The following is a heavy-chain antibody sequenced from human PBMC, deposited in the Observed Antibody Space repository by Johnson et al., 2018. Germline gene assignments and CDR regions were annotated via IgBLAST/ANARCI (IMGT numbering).Heavy chain of an antibody. J-gene: IGHJ4*02. CDR1: GFTFSHYG. V-gene: IGHV3-30*03. CDR2: IVYNGDTQ. D-gene: IGHD5/OR15-5a*01. Sequence: QVQLVQSGGGVVRPGKSLRLSCAASGFTFSHYGMHWVRQSPGKGLEWVGLIVYNGDTQYYSGYVKGRFTISRDNAKNTLFLQMNSLRAEDTAVYYCTVIDYSVMTYWGQGALVTVSS. CDR3: TVIDYSVMTY.